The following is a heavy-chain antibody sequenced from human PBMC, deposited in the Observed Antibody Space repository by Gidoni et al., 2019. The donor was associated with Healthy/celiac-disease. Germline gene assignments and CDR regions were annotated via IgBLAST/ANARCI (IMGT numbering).Heavy chain of an antibody. D-gene: IGHD3-16*01. CDR2: IYYSGCT. V-gene: IGHV4-31*03. CDR3: ARDWGANYYYYGMDV. J-gene: IGHJ6*02. Sequence: QVQLQESGPGLVKPSQTLSLTGTVAGDSSSRGGYYWSWIRQHPGKGLEWIGYIYYSGCTYYNPSLKSRVTISVDTSKNQFSLKLSSVTAADPAVYYCARDWGANYYYYGMDVWGQGTTVTVSS. CDR1: GDSSSRGGYY.